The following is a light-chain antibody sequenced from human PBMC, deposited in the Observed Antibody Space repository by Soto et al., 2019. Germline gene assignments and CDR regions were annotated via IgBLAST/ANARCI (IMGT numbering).Light chain of an antibody. CDR1: QSISNW. Sequence: DIQMTQSPSTLSASVGDTVTITCRASQSISNWLAWYQQRPGKAPNLLIYKASSLEGGVPSRFSGSGSGTDFTLTISSLQPDDFATYYCQQYNTYPWTFGQGTRVEIK. J-gene: IGKJ1*01. CDR3: QQYNTYPWT. V-gene: IGKV1-5*03. CDR2: KAS.